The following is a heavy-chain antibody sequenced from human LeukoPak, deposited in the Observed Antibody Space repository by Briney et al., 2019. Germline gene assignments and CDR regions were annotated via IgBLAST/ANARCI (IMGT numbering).Heavy chain of an antibody. J-gene: IGHJ5*02. CDR3: ARSGGNSWFDP. CDR2: IYYSGST. Sequence: PSETLSLTCTASVGSVSRGRYYWSWLRQPPGTGLEWIGYIYYSGSTKYNPSLKSRVTISLDTPKNQFSLKLSSVTAADTAVYYCARSGGNSWFDPWGLGTLVTVSS. D-gene: IGHD2-15*01. CDR1: VGSVSRGRYY. V-gene: IGHV4-61*01.